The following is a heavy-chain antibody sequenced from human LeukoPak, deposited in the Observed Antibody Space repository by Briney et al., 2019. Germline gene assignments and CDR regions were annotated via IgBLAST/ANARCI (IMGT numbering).Heavy chain of an antibody. J-gene: IGHJ4*02. D-gene: IGHD3-22*01. CDR1: GFTFNDYY. V-gene: IGHV3-11*01. CDR3: ARETRGYID. CDR2: ITSGGTSK. Sequence: GGSLRLSCAAYGFTFNDYYMSWIRQAPGKGLEWVSSITSGGTSKYYEDSVKGRFTISRDNARKSLYLQMDSLRAEDTAVFYCARETRGYIDWGQGTLVTVSS.